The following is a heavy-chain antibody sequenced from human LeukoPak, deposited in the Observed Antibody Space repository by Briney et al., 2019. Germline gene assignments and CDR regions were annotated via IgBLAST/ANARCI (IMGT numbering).Heavy chain of an antibody. CDR1: GFTFDDYG. D-gene: IGHD2-2*01. V-gene: IGHV3-20*04. CDR3: ARALLYCSSTSCSFDY. Sequence: TGGSLRLSCAASGFTFDDYGMSWVRQAPGKGLEWVSGINWNGGSTGYADSVKGRFTISRDNAKNSLYLQMNSLRAEDTALYCCARALLYCSSTSCSFDYWGQGTLVTVSS. CDR2: INWNGGST. J-gene: IGHJ4*02.